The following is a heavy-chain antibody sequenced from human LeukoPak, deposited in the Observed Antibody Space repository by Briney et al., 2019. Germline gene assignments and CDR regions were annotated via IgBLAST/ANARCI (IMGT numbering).Heavy chain of an antibody. CDR2: IYSGGST. V-gene: IGHV3-53*01. CDR3: AREGTTVTTPKGHYYYYGMDV. J-gene: IGHJ6*04. Sequence: GGSLRLSCAASGFTVSSNYMSWVRQAPGKGLEWVSVIYSGGSTYYADSVKGRFTISRDNSKNTLYLQMNSLRAEDTAVYYCAREGTTVTTPKGHYYYYGMDVWGKGTTDTVSS. CDR1: GFTVSSNY. D-gene: IGHD4-17*01.